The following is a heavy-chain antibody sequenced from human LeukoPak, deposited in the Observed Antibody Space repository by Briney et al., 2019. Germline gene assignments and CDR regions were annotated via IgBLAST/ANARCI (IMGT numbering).Heavy chain of an antibody. CDR3: AREVDSSGYR. D-gene: IGHD3-22*01. CDR1: GGSISSSSYY. CDR2: IYYSGST. J-gene: IGHJ4*02. Sequence: SETLSLTCTVSGGSISSSSYYWGWIRQPPGKGLEWIGSIYYSGSTYYNPSLKSRVTISVDTSKNQFSLKLSSVTAADTAVYYCAREVDSSGYRWGQGTLVTVSS. V-gene: IGHV4-39*07.